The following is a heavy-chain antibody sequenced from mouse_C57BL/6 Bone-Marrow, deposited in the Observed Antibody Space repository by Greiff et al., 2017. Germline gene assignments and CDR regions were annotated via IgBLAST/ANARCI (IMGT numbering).Heavy chain of an antibody. Sequence: QVQLQQSGAELVRPGASVTLSCKASGYTFTDYELHWVKQTPVHGLEWIGAIDPETGGTAYTQKFKGKAILTADKSSSTAYMELRRLTSEDSAVYYCTRERRLPHYVDYWGQGTTLTVSS. J-gene: IGHJ2*01. CDR1: GYTFTDYE. V-gene: IGHV1-15*01. CDR3: TRERRLPHYVDY. CDR2: IDPETGGT. D-gene: IGHD5-5*01.